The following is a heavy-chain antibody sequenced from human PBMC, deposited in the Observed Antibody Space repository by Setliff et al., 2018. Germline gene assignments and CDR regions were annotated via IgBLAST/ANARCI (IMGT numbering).Heavy chain of an antibody. Sequence: PSETLSLTCAVSGGSISSSNWWSWVRQPPGKGLEWIGEINHSGSTNYNPSLKSRVTISVDTSKKQFSLKLSSVTAADTAVYYCARAAGSRKYNFWSGYQPWGQGTLVTVSS. V-gene: IGHV4-4*02. J-gene: IGHJ4*02. D-gene: IGHD3-3*01. CDR2: INHSGST. CDR3: ARAAGSRKYNFWSGYQP. CDR1: GGSISSSNW.